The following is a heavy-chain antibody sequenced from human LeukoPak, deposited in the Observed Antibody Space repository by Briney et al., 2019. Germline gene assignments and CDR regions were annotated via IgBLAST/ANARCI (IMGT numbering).Heavy chain of an antibody. V-gene: IGHV1-69*01. CDR1: GGTFSSYA. D-gene: IGHD6-13*01. J-gene: IGHJ4*02. CDR2: IIPIFGTA. Sequence: GSSVKVSCKASGGTFSSYAISWVRQAPGQGLEWMGGIIPIFGTANYAQKFQGRVTITADESTSTAYMELSSLRSEDTAVYYCARGLPAGYSSSWYYFDYWGQGTLVTVSS. CDR3: ARGLPAGYSSSWYYFDY.